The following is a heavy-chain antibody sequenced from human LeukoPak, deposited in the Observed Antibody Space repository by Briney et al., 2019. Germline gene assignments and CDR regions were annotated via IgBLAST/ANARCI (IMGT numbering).Heavy chain of an antibody. CDR3: ASSVIAAAGLYYGMDV. J-gene: IGHJ6*02. CDR2: ISSSSSYI. D-gene: IGHD6-13*01. CDR1: GFTFSSYS. Sequence: PGGSLRLSCAASGFTFSSYSMNWVRQAPGKGLESVSYISSSSSYIYYADSVKGRFTISRDNAKNSLYLQMNSLRAEDTAVYYCASSVIAAAGLYYGMDVWGQGTTVTVSS. V-gene: IGHV3-21*01.